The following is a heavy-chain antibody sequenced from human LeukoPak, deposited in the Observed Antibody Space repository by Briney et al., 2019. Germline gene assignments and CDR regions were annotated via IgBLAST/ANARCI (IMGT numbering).Heavy chain of an antibody. Sequence: PGRSLTLSCAVSGFTFSDYYTSSIRPAPGKGLEWVSYISSIGSTISYADSVKGRFTISRDNAKNSLYLQMNSLRAEDTAVYYCASLEPGIAVAAYWGQGTLVTVSS. D-gene: IGHD6-19*01. CDR1: GFTFSDYY. J-gene: IGHJ4*02. CDR2: ISSIGSTI. CDR3: ASLEPGIAVAAY. V-gene: IGHV3-11*01.